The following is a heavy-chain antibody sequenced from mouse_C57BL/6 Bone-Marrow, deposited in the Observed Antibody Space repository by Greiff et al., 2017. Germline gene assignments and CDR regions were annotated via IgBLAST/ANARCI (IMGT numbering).Heavy chain of an antibody. CDR1: GFTFSSYT. D-gene: IGHD1-1*01. V-gene: IGHV5-9*01. J-gene: IGHJ1*03. CDR2: ISGGGGNT. Sequence: EVKLMESGGGLVKPGGSLKLSCAASGFTFSSYTMSWVRQTPEKRLQWVAAISGGGGNTYYPDSVKGRFTFSKDNAKNFLYLQISSLRSEATTLYYCSRQVTAVLAPKYFDVWGTGTTVTVSS. CDR3: SRQVTAVLAPKYFDV.